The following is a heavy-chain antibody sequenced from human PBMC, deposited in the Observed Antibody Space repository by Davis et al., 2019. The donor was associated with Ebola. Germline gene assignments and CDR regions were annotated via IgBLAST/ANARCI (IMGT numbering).Heavy chain of an antibody. J-gene: IGHJ5*02. CDR1: GYTFTNYA. Sequence: ASVKVSCKASGYTFTNYAFSWVRQAPGQGLEWMGWIAPYNGVTNYAQNLQDRFSMTTDASTSTAYMELRSLRSDDTAVYYCARRGPSLRRGSGTYYPWFDPWGQGTLVTVSS. D-gene: IGHD3-10*01. CDR2: IAPYNGVT. V-gene: IGHV1-18*01. CDR3: ARRGPSLRRGSGTYYPWFDP.